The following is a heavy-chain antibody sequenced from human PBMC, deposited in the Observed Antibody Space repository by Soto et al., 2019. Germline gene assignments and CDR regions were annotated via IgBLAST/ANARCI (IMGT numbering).Heavy chain of an antibody. D-gene: IGHD6-6*01. V-gene: IGHV3-20*01. J-gene: IGHJ3*02. CDR3: ARGYYSSSSGYAFDI. CDR2: INWNGGST. CDR1: GFTFDDYG. Sequence: EVQLVESGGGVVRPGGSLRLSCAASGFTFDDYGMSWVRQAPGKGLEWVSGINWNGGSTGYADSVKGRFPISRDNAKNSLYLQMNSLRAADTALYHCARGYYSSSSGYAFDIWGQGTMVTVSS.